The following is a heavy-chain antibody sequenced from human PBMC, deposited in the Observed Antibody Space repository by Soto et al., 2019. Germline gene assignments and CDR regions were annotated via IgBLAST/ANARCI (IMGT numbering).Heavy chain of an antibody. V-gene: IGHV3-7*05. Sequence: EVQLVESGGGLVQPGGSLRLSCVASGFTFSNYWMNWVRQVPGKGLEWVANIKQDGSEIHYLDSVEGRFTISRDNAKNSLYLQMNSLRAEDTGVYYCARSSGWTGDYWGQGILVTVSS. CDR2: IKQDGSEI. J-gene: IGHJ4*02. CDR1: GFTFSNYW. D-gene: IGHD3-10*01. CDR3: ARSSGWTGDY.